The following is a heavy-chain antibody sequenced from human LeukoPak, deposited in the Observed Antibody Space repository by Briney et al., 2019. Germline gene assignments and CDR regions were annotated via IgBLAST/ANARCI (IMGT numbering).Heavy chain of an antibody. CDR3: ARQDRYRYYYDSSGHISH. J-gene: IGHJ1*01. V-gene: IGHV3-23*01. CDR2: ISGSGGST. CDR1: GFTFSSYG. D-gene: IGHD3-22*01. Sequence: GGSLRLSCAASGFTFSSYGMSWVRQAPGKGLEWVSAISGSGGSTYYVDSVKGRFTISRDNSKNTLYLQMNSLRAEDTAVYYCARQDRYRYYYDSSGHISHWGQGTLVTVSS.